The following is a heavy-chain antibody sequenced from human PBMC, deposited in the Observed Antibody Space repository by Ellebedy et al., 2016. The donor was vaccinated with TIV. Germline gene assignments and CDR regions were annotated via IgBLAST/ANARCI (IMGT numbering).Heavy chain of an antibody. J-gene: IGHJ4*02. CDR1: GFTVSSNY. D-gene: IGHD6-19*01. CDR3: ARNRDSSGWYADY. Sequence: GESLKISCAASGFTVSSNYMSWVRPAPGKGLEWVSVIYSGGSTYYGDSVKGRFTISRDNSKNTVYLQMNSLRAEDTAVYYCARNRDSSGWYADYWGQGTLVTVSS. V-gene: IGHV3-66*01. CDR2: IYSGGST.